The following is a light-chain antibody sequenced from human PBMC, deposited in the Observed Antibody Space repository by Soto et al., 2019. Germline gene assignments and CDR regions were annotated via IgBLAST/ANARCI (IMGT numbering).Light chain of an antibody. Sequence: DIVMTHSPDSLSVSLGERATINCNSIQNFFYISNNKNYLVWYQQKPGQPPKLLIYWASTRESGVPDRFSGSGSGTDFTLTISRLEPEDFAVYYCQQRSNWPPSITFGQGTRLEIK. V-gene: IGKV4-1*01. CDR3: QQRSNWPPSIT. J-gene: IGKJ5*01. CDR2: WAS. CDR1: QNFFYISNNKNY.